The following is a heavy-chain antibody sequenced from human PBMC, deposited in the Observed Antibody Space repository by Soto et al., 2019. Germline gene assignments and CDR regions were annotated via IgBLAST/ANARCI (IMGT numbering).Heavy chain of an antibody. CDR2: IIPILGIA. V-gene: IGHV1-69*04. J-gene: IGHJ3*02. CDR1: GGTFSSYT. Sequence: ASVKVSCKASGGTFSSYTISWVRQAPGQGLEWMGRIIPILGIANYAQKFQGRVTITADKSTSTAYMERSSLRSEDTAVYYCARDRGLGDAFDIWGQGTMVTVSS. D-gene: IGHD3-10*01. CDR3: ARDRGLGDAFDI.